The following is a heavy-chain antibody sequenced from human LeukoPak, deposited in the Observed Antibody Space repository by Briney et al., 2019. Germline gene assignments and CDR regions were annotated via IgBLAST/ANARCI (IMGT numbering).Heavy chain of an antibody. CDR3: ARDGDNWNEGGY. D-gene: IGHD1-1*01. CDR1: DDSISDYY. Sequence: PSETLSLTCTVSDDSISDYYRGWIRQPPGKGLEWIGYFYNSGRSTYNPSLKSRVTISADTSKNHFSLKLNSVTTADTAVYYCARDGDNWNEGGYWGQGTLVTVSS. CDR2: FYNSGRS. J-gene: IGHJ4*02. V-gene: IGHV4-59*01.